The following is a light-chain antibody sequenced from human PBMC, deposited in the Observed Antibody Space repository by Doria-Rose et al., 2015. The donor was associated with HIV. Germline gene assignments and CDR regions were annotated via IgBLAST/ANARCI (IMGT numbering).Light chain of an antibody. CDR3: QQYGTSRGT. CDR2: DAS. V-gene: IGKV3-20*01. J-gene: IGKJ5*01. CDR1: QRIKSSY. Sequence: TQSPGTLSLSPGERATLSCRASQRIKSSYLAWYQQKPGQAPRLLIHDASTRATGIPDRFSGSGSGTDFTLTISRLEPEDVAVYYCQQYGTSRGTFGQGTRLETK.